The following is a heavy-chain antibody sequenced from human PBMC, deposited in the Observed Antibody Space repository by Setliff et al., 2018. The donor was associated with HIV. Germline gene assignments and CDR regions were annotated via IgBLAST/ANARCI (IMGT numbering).Heavy chain of an antibody. CDR3: TRPADCSSTSCYLWYFDL. D-gene: IGHD2-2*01. CDR2: IYYSGST. CDR1: GGSISSSSYY. Sequence: SETLSLTCTVSGGSISSSSYYWGWIRQPPGKGLEWIGSIYYSGSTYYNPSLKSRVTISVDPSKNQFSLTLSSMTAADTAVYYCTRPADCSSTSCYLWYFDLWGRGTLVTVSS. V-gene: IGHV4-39*01. J-gene: IGHJ2*01.